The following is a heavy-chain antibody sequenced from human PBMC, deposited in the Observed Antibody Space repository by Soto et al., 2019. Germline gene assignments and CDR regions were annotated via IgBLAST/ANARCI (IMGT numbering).Heavy chain of an antibody. D-gene: IGHD6-25*01. CDR1: GGSFSGYY. V-gene: IGHV4-34*01. J-gene: IGHJ4*02. Sequence: QVQLQQWGAGLLKPSETLSLTCAVYGGSFSGYYWSWIRQPPGKGLEWIGEINHSGSTNYNPSLKSRVTISVDTSKNQFSLTLSSVTAADTAVYYCARGRGSTSPYYFDYWGQGTLVTVSS. CDR2: INHSGST. CDR3: ARGRGSTSPYYFDY.